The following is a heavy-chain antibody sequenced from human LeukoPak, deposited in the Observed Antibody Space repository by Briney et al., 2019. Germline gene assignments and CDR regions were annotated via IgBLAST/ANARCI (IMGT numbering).Heavy chain of an antibody. D-gene: IGHD3-10*01. CDR1: GGSISSNDYY. CDR3: ARETHDPTLVRGVVDY. J-gene: IGHJ4*02. CDR2: IYYSGST. Sequence: SETLSLTCTVSGGSISSNDYYWSWIRQPPGKGLEWIGYIYYSGSTYYNPSLKSRLTISADTSKNQFSLKLRSVTAADTAVYYCARETHDPTLVRGVVDYWGRGTLVTVSS. V-gene: IGHV4-30-4*01.